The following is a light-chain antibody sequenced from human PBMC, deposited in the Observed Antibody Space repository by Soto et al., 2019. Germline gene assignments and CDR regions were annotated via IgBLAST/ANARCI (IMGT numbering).Light chain of an antibody. J-gene: IGKJ3*01. CDR2: AAS. CDR1: QGISSY. V-gene: IGKV1-8*01. CDR3: QQYYSYPFS. Sequence: AIRMTQSPSSFSASTGGRVTITCRASQGISSYLAWYQQKPGKAPKLLIYAASTLQSGVPSRFSGSGSVTDFTLTISSLQSEDFATYYCQQYYSYPFSFGPGTKVDIK.